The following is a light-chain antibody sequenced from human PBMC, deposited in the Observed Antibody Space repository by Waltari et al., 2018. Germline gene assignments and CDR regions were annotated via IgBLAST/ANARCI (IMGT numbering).Light chain of an antibody. CDR2: GAS. V-gene: IGKV3-20*01. Sequence: EIVLTQSPGTLDLSPGERSTVSCRASQSVSGSYLAWYQQKPGQAPRLLIYGASNRATGIPDRISGSGSGTDFTLTISRLESEDFAVYYCQQYGSSPETFGPGTKVEAK. CDR3: QQYGSSPET. J-gene: IGKJ1*01. CDR1: QSVSGSY.